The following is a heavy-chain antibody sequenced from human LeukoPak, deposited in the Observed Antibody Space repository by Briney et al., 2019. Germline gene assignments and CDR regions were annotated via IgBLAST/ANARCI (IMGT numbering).Heavy chain of an antibody. CDR1: GFTFNIYA. CDR2: ISGSGDIT. J-gene: IGHJ4*02. D-gene: IGHD3-3*01. V-gene: IGHV3-23*01. Sequence: GALRLSCAASGFTFNIYAMIWVRQAPGKGLEWVSTISGSGDITYYADSVKGRFTISRDNSKNTLYLQMNSLSAEDTAIYYCAKSAFGVIAPFDYWGQGTLVTVSS. CDR3: AKSAFGVIAPFDY.